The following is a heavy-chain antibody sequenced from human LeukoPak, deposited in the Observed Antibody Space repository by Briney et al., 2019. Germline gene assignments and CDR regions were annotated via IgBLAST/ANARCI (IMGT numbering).Heavy chain of an antibody. V-gene: IGHV3-33*01. Sequence: GGSLRLSCAASGFTFSSYGMHWVRQAPGKGLEWVAVIWYDGSNKYYADSVKGRFTISRDNSKNTLYLQMNSLRAEDTAVYYCASDRSLGDILTGYYREDAFDIWGQGTMVTVSS. CDR3: ASDRSLGDILTGYYREDAFDI. D-gene: IGHD3-9*01. J-gene: IGHJ3*02. CDR2: IWYDGSNK. CDR1: GFTFSSYG.